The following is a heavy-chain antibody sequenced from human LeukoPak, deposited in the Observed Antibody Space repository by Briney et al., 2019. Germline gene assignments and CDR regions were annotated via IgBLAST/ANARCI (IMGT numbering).Heavy chain of an antibody. CDR3: VRSVDSGGYYPYYFDY. Sequence: GGSLRLSCAASGFTFSSYAMHWVRQAPGKGLEWVAVISYDGSNKYYADSVKGRFTISRDNSKNTLYLQMNSLRAEDTAVYYCVRSVDSGGYYPYYFDYWGQGTLVTVSS. CDR2: ISYDGSNK. J-gene: IGHJ4*02. D-gene: IGHD3-22*01. V-gene: IGHV3-30-3*01. CDR1: GFTFSSYA.